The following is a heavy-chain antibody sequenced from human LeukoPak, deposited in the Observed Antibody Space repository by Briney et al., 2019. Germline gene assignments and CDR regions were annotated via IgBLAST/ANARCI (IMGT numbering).Heavy chain of an antibody. Sequence: PGGSLRLSCAASGFTFSSYWMSWVRQAPGKGLEWVANIKQDGSEKYYVDSVKGRFTISRDNAKNSLCLQMNSLRAEDTAVYYCAREGPWFGELLALDYWGQGTLVTVSS. V-gene: IGHV3-7*01. D-gene: IGHD3-10*01. CDR1: GFTFSSYW. CDR3: AREGPWFGELLALDY. J-gene: IGHJ4*02. CDR2: IKQDGSEK.